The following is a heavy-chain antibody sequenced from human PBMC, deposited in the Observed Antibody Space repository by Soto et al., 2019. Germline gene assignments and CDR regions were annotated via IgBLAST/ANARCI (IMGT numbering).Heavy chain of an antibody. CDR1: GYTFTSYA. V-gene: IGHV1-3*01. CDR2: INAGNGNT. Sequence: ASVKVSCTASGYTFTSYAMHWVRQAPGQRLEWMGWINAGNGNTEYSQQFQGRVTITRDTPASTAYMELSSLRSEDTAVYYCARENDFWSGYYTAVVYWGQGTLVTVSS. CDR3: ARENDFWSGYYTAVVY. D-gene: IGHD3-3*01. J-gene: IGHJ4*02.